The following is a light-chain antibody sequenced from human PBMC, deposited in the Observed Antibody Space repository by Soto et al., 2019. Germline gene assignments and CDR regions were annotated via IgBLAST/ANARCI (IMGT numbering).Light chain of an antibody. V-gene: IGLV2-14*01. J-gene: IGLJ2*01. CDR3: SSFTTSNTLEV. CDR1: RSDVGGYNY. CDR2: DVS. Sequence: QSVLTQPASVSGSPGQSITISCTGTRSDVGGYNYVSWYQQHPGKAPKLMIYDVSNRPSGVSNRFSGSKSGNTASLTISGLQAEDEADYYCSSFTTSNTLEVFGGGTNVTVL.